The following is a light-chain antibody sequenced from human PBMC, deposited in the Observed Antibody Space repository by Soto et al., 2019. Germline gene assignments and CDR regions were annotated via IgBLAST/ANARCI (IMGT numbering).Light chain of an antibody. CDR2: EVS. Sequence: QSALTQPASVSGSPGHAITISCTGTTSDVGGYNSVSWYQQHPGKAPKLMIYEVSNRPSGVSNRFSGSKSGNTAALTNSGLQAEDEADSYCRAYTSSSTYVFGTGTQLTVL. CDR1: TSDVGGYNS. V-gene: IGLV2-14*01. CDR3: RAYTSSSTYV. J-gene: IGLJ1*01.